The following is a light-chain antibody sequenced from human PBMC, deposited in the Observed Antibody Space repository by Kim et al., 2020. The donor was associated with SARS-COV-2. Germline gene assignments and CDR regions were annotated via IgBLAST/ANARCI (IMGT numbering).Light chain of an antibody. Sequence: LSLSPGDRATPSCRASESLLSSCLAWFQQRPGQAPRLLIYGGSRRATGIPDRFSGGGSGTEFTLTISRLEPEDFAMYYCQNYAGAFGQGIKVDIK. J-gene: IGKJ1*01. V-gene: IGKV3-20*01. CDR3: QNYAGA. CDR1: ESLLSSC. CDR2: GGS.